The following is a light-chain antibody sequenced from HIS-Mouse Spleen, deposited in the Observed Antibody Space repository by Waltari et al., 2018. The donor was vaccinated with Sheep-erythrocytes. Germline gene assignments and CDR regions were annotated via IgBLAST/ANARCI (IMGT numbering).Light chain of an antibody. CDR2: EVS. J-gene: IGLJ3*02. V-gene: IGLV2-8*01. Sequence: QSALTQPPSPSGPPGQSVTISCTGTSRDVAGYTSVSWYQQHPGKAPKLMIYEVSKLPSGVPDRFSGSKSGNTASLTVSGLQAEDEADYYCSSYAGSNNWVFGGGTKLTVL. CDR1: SRDVAGYTS. CDR3: SSYAGSNNWV.